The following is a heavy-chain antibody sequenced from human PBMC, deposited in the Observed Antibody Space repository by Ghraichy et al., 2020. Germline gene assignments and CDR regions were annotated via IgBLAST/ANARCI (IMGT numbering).Heavy chain of an antibody. V-gene: IGHV3-7*01. J-gene: IGHJ4*02. CDR3: ARGSHANGWILDD. CDR2: IKQDGSET. Sequence: GGSLRLSCAVSGFTFSSYWMGWVRQAPGKGLEWVANIKQDGSETYYVDSVKGRFTISRDNAKNSLYLQMNSLRVEDTGVYYCARGSHANGWILDDWGRGTLVTVSS. CDR1: GFTFSSYW. D-gene: IGHD6-19*01.